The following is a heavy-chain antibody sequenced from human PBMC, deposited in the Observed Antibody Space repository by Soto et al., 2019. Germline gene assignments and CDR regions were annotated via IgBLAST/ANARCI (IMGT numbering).Heavy chain of an antibody. CDR1: GGSISSYY. V-gene: IGHV4-59*08. CDR3: ATYDSSGLAF. CDR2: IYHSGNT. D-gene: IGHD3-22*01. Sequence: PSXTLSLTCTVSGGSISSYYWSWIRQPPGKGLEWIGYIYHSGNTNYNPSLKSRVTISIDTSKKQFSLRLTSVTAADTAVYYCATYDSSGLAFWGQGTLVTVSS. J-gene: IGHJ4*02.